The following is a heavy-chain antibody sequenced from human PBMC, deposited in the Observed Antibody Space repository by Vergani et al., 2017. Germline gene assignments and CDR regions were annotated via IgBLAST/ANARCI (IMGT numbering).Heavy chain of an antibody. Sequence: EVQLVESGGGVVRPGGSLRLSCAASGFTFDDYGMSWVRQAPGKGLEWVSGINWNGGSTGYADSVKGRFTISRDNAKNSLYLQMNSLRAEDTALYYCAGDRSYDILTGYYPNWYFDLWGRGTLVTVSS. CDR3: AGDRSYDILTGYYPNWYFDL. J-gene: IGHJ2*01. D-gene: IGHD3-9*01. V-gene: IGHV3-20*04. CDR2: INWNGGST. CDR1: GFTFDDYG.